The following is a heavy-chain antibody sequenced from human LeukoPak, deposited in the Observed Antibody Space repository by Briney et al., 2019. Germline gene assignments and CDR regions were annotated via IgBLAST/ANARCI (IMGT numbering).Heavy chain of an antibody. V-gene: IGHV1-69*04. J-gene: IGHJ4*02. CDR1: GYTFTNYG. Sequence: SVKVSCKTSGYTFTNYGISWVRQAPGQGLEWMGRIIPILGIANYAQKFQGRVTITADKSTSTAYMELSSLSSEDTAVYYCASRTGYWGQGTLVTVSS. D-gene: IGHD1-14*01. CDR2: IIPILGIA. CDR3: ASRTGY.